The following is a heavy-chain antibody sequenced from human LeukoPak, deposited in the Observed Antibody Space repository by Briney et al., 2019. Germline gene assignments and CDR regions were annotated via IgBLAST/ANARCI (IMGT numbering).Heavy chain of an antibody. Sequence: GGSLRLSCAASGFTFDDYTMHWVRQAPGKGLEWVSLISWDGGSTYYADSVKGRFTISRDNSKNSLYLQMNSLRTEVTALYYCAKDIAPREAAAGTGYFQHWGQGTLVTVSS. J-gene: IGHJ1*01. CDR1: GFTFDDYT. CDR2: ISWDGGST. V-gene: IGHV3-43*01. D-gene: IGHD6-13*01. CDR3: AKDIAPREAAAGTGYFQH.